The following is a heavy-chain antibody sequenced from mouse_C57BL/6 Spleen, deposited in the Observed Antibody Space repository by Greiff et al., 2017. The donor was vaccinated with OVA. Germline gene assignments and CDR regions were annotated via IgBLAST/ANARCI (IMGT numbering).Heavy chain of an antibody. J-gene: IGHJ3*01. CDR2: IDPENGDT. CDR3: TTYYSTPFAY. D-gene: IGHD2-5*01. CDR1: GFNIKDDY. V-gene: IGHV14-4*01. Sequence: VQLQQSGAELVRPGASVKLSCTASGFNIKDDYMHWVKQRPEQGLEWIGWIDPENGDTEYASKFQGKATITADTSSNTAYLQLSSLTSEDTAVYYCTTYYSTPFAYWGQGTLVTVSA.